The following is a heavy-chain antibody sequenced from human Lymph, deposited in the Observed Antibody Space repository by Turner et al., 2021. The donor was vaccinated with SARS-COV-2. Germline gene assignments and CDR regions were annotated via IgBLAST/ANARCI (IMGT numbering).Heavy chain of an antibody. D-gene: IGHD3-22*01. V-gene: IGHV3-23*04. CDR2: ISGSGGDT. J-gene: IGHJ4*02. Sequence: EVQLVESGGGLVQPGGSLRLSCAASGFTFSSYAMSWVLQAPGKGLVWVSAISGSGGDTYYAVSVKGRFTISRDNSKNTLYLQMNSLRAEDTAVYYCAKGVRGAMIVVVIPYFDYWGQGTLVTVSS. CDR1: GFTFSSYA. CDR3: AKGVRGAMIVVVIPYFDY.